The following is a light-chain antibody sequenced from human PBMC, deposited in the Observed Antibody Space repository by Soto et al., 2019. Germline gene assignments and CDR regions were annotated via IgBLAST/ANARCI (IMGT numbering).Light chain of an antibody. CDR2: AAS. CDR1: QTVTSAY. J-gene: IGKJ1*01. CDR3: QQYSESPRT. V-gene: IGKV3-20*01. Sequence: IVLRQVSGTPSLSPGAKATPSCRASQTVTSAYMAWYQQKPGQAPSLLIYAASTRAVGIPDRFSASGSGTDFTLTISRLEPEDFAVYYCQQYSESPRTFGQGTKVDIK.